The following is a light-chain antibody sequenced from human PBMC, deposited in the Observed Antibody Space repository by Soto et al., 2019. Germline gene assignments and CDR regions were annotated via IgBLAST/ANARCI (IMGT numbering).Light chain of an antibody. V-gene: IGKV3-20*01. J-gene: IGKJ5*01. CDR3: QQYGSSPPIT. Sequence: EMVLTQSPGTLSLSPGERATLSCRASLSVSSSYLAWYQQKPGQAPRLLIDGASSRATGIPDRFSGSGSGTDFTLTISRLEPEDLAVYYCQQYGSSPPITFGQGTRLEIK. CDR1: LSVSSSY. CDR2: GAS.